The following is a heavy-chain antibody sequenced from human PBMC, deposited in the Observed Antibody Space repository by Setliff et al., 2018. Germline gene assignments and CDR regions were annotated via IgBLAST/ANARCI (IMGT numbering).Heavy chain of an antibody. D-gene: IGHD3-22*01. Sequence: NPSETLSLTCSVSGGSISGYYWSWLRQPPGKGLEWIGYIYNNGRTNYHPALKRRVTMSVDTSKNQLSLTLRSVTAADTAVYYCARGPRFDYESPTYRRRFDPWGQGTAVTVSS. CDR2: IYNNGRT. J-gene: IGHJ5*02. CDR3: ARGPRFDYESPTYRRRFDP. CDR1: GGSISGYY. V-gene: IGHV4-59*08.